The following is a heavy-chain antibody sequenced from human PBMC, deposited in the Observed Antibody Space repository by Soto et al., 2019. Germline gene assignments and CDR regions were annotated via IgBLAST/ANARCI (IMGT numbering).Heavy chain of an antibody. CDR3: AKSLVILTGYYTY. V-gene: IGHV3-23*01. CDR1: GFTFSSYA. D-gene: IGHD3-9*01. CDR2: ITGSGDAT. J-gene: IGHJ4*02. Sequence: GGSLRLSCAASGFTFSSYAMAWVRQAPGKGLEWVSAITGSGDATSYADSVKGRFTISRDNSKNTLYLQMNSLRAEDTAVYYCAKSLVILTGYYTYWGQGTLVTVSS.